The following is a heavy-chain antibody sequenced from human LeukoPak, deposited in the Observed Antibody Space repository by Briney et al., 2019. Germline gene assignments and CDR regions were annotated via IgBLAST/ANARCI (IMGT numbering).Heavy chain of an antibody. V-gene: IGHV5-51*01. CDR3: ARHRRAIAASATGIFSSYSMDV. CDR1: GYQITTYW. J-gene: IGHJ6*03. CDR2: IYPGGSDT. D-gene: IGHD6-13*01. Sequence: ECLKSSCRGSGYQITTYWIGWVRRMPGEGLEWMGVIYPGGSDTIYSPSFEGQRTISADKSISTAYLQWSSLKASDTAIYYCARHRRAIAASATGIFSSYSMDVWGEGTTVT.